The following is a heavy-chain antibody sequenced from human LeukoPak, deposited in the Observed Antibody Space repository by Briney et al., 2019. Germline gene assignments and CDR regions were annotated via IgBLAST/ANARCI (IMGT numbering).Heavy chain of an antibody. CDR2: VYPGDSDT. V-gene: IGHV5-51*01. CDR3: ASLTTAAGSYYFDY. D-gene: IGHD6-13*01. J-gene: IGHJ4*02. Sequence: GESLKISCKGSGYSFTTYWLGWVRQMPGKGLGWMGIVYPGDSDTRYSPSFQGQVTISADKSINTAYLQWSSLKPSDTAMYYCASLTTAAGSYYFDYWGQGTLVTVSS. CDR1: GYSFTTYW.